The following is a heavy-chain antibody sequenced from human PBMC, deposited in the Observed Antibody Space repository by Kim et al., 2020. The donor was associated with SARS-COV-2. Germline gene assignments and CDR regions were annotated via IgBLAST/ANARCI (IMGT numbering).Heavy chain of an antibody. D-gene: IGHD2-15*01. J-gene: IGHJ6*02. V-gene: IGHV3-21*01. CDR3: ARDGVVVVVAATLDYYYGMDV. CDR1: GFTFSSYS. CDR2: ISSSSSYI. Sequence: GGSLRLSCAASGFTFSSYSMNWVRQAPGKGLEWVSSISSSSSYIYYADSVKGRFTISRDNAKNSLYLQMNSLRAEDTAVYYCARDGVVVVVAATLDYYYGMDVWGQGTTVTVSS.